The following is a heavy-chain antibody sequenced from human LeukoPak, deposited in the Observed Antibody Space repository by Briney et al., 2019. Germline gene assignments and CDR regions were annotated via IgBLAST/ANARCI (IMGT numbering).Heavy chain of an antibody. J-gene: IGHJ6*02. CDR1: DYTFITYG. V-gene: IGHV1-18*01. CDR2: ISPYNGNT. CDR3: ARVMHWDKPMARGRGMDV. D-gene: IGHD5-18*01. Sequence: ASVKVSCKASDYTFITYGIAWVRQAPGQGLEWMGWISPYNGNTNYAQKFQGRVTVTTDTSTSTAYMELRSLRSDDTALYYCARVMHWDKPMARGRGMDVRGQGTTVTVSS.